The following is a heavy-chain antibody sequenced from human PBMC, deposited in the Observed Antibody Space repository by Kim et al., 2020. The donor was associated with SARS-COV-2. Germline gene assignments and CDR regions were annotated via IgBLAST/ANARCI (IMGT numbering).Heavy chain of an antibody. CDR2: INHSGST. D-gene: IGHD6-13*01. J-gene: IGHJ6*03. CDR3: ASLSTGYSSSWSVYYYYY. V-gene: IGHV4-34*01. Sequence: SETLSLTCAVYGGSFSGYYWSWIRQPPGKGLEWIGEINHSGSTNYNPSLKSRVTISVDTSKNQFSLKLSSVTAADTAVYYCASLSTGYSSSWSVYYYYY. CDR1: GGSFSGYY.